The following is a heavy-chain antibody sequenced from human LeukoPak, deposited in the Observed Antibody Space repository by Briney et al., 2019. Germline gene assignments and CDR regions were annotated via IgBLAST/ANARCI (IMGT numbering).Heavy chain of an antibody. Sequence: SETLSLTCTVPGGSISSSSYYWGWIRQPPGKGLEWIGSIYYSGSTYYNPSLKSRVTISVDTSKNQFSLKLSSVTAADTAVYYCARQTYCSSTSCYPPGYCSGGSCYSTDAFDIWGQGTMVTVSS. D-gene: IGHD2-15*01. CDR3: ARQTYCSSTSCYPPGYCSGGSCYSTDAFDI. CDR2: IYYSGST. J-gene: IGHJ3*02. CDR1: GGSISSSSYY. V-gene: IGHV4-39*01.